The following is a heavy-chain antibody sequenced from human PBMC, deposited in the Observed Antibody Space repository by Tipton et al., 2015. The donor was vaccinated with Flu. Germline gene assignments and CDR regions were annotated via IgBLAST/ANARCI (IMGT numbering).Heavy chain of an antibody. CDR3: VRKGFGDY. D-gene: IGHD3-10*01. CDR2: IIGSGSSQLI. CDR1: GFPFSSYD. J-gene: IGHJ4*02. V-gene: IGHV3-21*01. Sequence: SLRLSCIASGFPFSSYDMSWVRQAPGKGLEWLSSIIGSGSSQLINYADSVKGRFTISRDNAKNSLFLQMNSLRAEDTAVYYCVRKGFGDYWGQGILVTVSS.